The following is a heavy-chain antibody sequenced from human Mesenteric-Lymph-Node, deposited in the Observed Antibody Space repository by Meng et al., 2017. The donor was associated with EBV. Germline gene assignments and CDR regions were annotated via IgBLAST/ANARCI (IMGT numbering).Heavy chain of an antibody. D-gene: IGHD2-2*01. CDR1: GYTFTSYV. CDR3: ATLPAASTPHFSA. CDR2: INAGNGNT. V-gene: IGHV1-3*01. Sequence: QVQLVQSGAEVMKPGASVKVSCKASGYTFTSYVMHWVSQAPGQRLEWMGWINAGNGNTQNSQKFQGRVTITCDTSASTAYMELSSLRSDATAVYYCATLPAASTPHFSAWGQGTLVTVSS. J-gene: IGHJ4*02.